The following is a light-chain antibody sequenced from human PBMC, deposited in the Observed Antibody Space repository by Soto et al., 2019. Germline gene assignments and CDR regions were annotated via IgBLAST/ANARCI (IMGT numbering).Light chain of an antibody. V-gene: IGKV4-1*01. CDR3: QQYYSTPLP. J-gene: IGKJ4*01. CDR1: QSVLYSSNNKNY. Sequence: DIVMTQSPDSLAVSLGERATINCKSSQSVLYSSNNKNYLVWYQQKPGQPPKLLIYWASTRESGVPDRFSGSGSGTDFTLNISSLQAEDVAVYYCQQYYSTPLPCGGGTKVEIK. CDR2: WAS.